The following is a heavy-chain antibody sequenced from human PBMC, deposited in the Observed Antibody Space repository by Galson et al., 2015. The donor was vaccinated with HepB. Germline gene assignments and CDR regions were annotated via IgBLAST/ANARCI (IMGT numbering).Heavy chain of an antibody. CDR3: ATGYNLAGAA. Sequence: SLRLSCAASGFTFSSFAMHWVRQPPGKGLEWVSSISKSASVTYYADSVKGRFTISRDDAESTLYLQMNGLRAEDTAIYYCATGYNLAGAAWGQGTLVNGS. D-gene: IGHD6-19*01. CDR1: GFTFSSFA. V-gene: IGHV3-23*01. J-gene: IGHJ5*02. CDR2: ISKSASVT.